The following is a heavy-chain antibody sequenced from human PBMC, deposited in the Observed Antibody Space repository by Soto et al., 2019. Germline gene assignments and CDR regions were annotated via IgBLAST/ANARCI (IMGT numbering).Heavy chain of an antibody. J-gene: IGHJ4*02. Sequence: QITLKESGPTLVKPTQTLTLTCTFSGFSLSTSGVGVGWICQPPGKALEWLALIYWDDDKRYSPSLKSRLTITKDTSKNQVVLTMTNMDPVDTATYYCAHSGEGCSSTSCYQYFDYWGQGTLVTVSS. CDR2: IYWDDDK. CDR1: GFSLSTSGVG. CDR3: AHSGEGCSSTSCYQYFDY. D-gene: IGHD2-2*01. V-gene: IGHV2-5*02.